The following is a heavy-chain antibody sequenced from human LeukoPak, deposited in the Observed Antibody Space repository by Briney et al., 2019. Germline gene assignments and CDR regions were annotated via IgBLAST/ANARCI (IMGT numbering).Heavy chain of an antibody. CDR1: GGTFSSYA. J-gene: IGHJ4*02. V-gene: IGHV1-8*02. D-gene: IGHD3-10*01. CDR3: ARGYVIVRGVIAY. CDR2: MNPNSGNT. Sequence: VASVKVSCKASGGTFSSYAISRVRQAPGQGLEWMGWMNPNSGNTGYAQKFQGRVTMTRNTSISTAYMELSSLRSEDTAVYYCARGYVIVRGVIAYWGQGTLVTVSS.